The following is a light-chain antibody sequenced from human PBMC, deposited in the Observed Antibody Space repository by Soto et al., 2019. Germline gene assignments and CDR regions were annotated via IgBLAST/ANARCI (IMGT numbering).Light chain of an antibody. V-gene: IGLV2-23*01. Sequence: QSALTQPASVSGSPGQSITISCTGTSSDVGSYNLVSWYQQHPGKAPKLMIYEGSKRPSGVSNRFSGSKSGNTASLTISGLQAEDGADYYCCSYAGRSRVFGGGTQLTVL. CDR2: EGS. CDR3: CSYAGRSRV. J-gene: IGLJ7*01. CDR1: SSDVGSYNL.